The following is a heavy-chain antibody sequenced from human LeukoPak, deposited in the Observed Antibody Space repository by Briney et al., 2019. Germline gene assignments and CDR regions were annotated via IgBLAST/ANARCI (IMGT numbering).Heavy chain of an antibody. CDR1: GGSISSSSYY. J-gene: IGHJ5*02. CDR3: VRVIDWSRWFDP. V-gene: IGHV4-39*07. D-gene: IGHD3-9*01. CDR2: IYYSGST. Sequence: SETLSLTCTVSGGSISSSSYYWGWIRQPPGKGLEWIGSIYYSGSTYYNPSLKSRVTISVDTSKNQFSLKLSSVTAADTAVYYCVRVIDWSRWFDPWGQGTLVTVSS.